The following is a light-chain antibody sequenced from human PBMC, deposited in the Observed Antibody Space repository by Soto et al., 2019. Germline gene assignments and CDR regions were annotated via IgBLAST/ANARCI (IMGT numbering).Light chain of an antibody. CDR3: GTWDTSLSAVV. V-gene: IGLV1-51*01. Sequence: QSVLTQPPSVSAAPGQKVTISCSGSSSNIGNNYVSWYQHLPGTAPKLLIYDNNERPSGIPDRFSGSKSGTSATLGITGLQTGDEADYYCGTWDTSLSAVVFGGVTKVTVL. J-gene: IGLJ2*01. CDR1: SSNIGNNY. CDR2: DNN.